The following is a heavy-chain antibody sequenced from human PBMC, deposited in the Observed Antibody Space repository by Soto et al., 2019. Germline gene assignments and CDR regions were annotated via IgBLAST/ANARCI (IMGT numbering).Heavy chain of an antibody. CDR2: MNPNSGNT. Sequence: ASVKVSCKASGYTFTSYDINWVRQATGQGLEWMGWMNPNSGNTGYAQKFQGRVTMTRNTSISTAYMELSSLRSEDTAVYYCARDLDKIDAFDIWGQGTMVTVSS. J-gene: IGHJ3*02. V-gene: IGHV1-8*01. CDR3: ARDLDKIDAFDI. CDR1: GYTFTSYD.